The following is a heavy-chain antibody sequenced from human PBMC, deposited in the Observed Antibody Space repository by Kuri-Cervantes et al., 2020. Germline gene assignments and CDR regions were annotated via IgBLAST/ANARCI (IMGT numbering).Heavy chain of an antibody. CDR2: MNPNSGNT. CDR1: GYTFTSYD. Sequence: ASVKVSCKASGYTFTSYDINWVRQATGQGLEWMGWMNPNSGNTGYAQKFQGRVTMTRDTSISTAYMELSRLRSDDTAVYYCARDRVRIAAAGQYNWFDPWGQGTLVTVSS. V-gene: IGHV1-8*02. J-gene: IGHJ5*02. D-gene: IGHD6-13*01. CDR3: ARDRVRIAAAGQYNWFDP.